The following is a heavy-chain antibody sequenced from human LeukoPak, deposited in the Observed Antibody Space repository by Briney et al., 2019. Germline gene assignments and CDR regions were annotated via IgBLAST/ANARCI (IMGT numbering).Heavy chain of an antibody. CDR3: AKDLTSGATRLAAMGTHAFHI. J-gene: IGHJ3*02. D-gene: IGHD3-16*01. Sequence: PGGSLRLSCAASGFTLSSYAMSWVRQAPGKGLEWVSAISGSGGSTYYADSVKGRFTISRDNSKNTLYLQMNSLRAEDTAVYYCAKDLTSGATRLAAMGTHAFHIWGQGTMVTVSS. V-gene: IGHV3-23*01. CDR2: ISGSGGST. CDR1: GFTLSSYA.